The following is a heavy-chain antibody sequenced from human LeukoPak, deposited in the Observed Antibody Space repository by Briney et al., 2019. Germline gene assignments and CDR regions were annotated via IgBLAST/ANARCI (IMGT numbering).Heavy chain of an antibody. Sequence: ASVKVSCKASGYTFTSYDINWVRQATGQGLEWMGWMNPNSGNTGYAQKLQGRVTMTRNTSISTAYMELSSLRSEDTAVYYCASALRGCSGGSCYSTALYYFDYWGQGTLVTVSS. J-gene: IGHJ4*02. V-gene: IGHV1-8*01. CDR3: ASALRGCSGGSCYSTALYYFDY. CDR2: MNPNSGNT. D-gene: IGHD2-15*01. CDR1: GYTFTSYD.